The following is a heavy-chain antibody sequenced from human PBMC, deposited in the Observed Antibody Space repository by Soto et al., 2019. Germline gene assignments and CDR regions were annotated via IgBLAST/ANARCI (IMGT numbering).Heavy chain of an antibody. V-gene: IGHV4-4*02. CDR1: SGSISSDNW. J-gene: IGHJ3*02. Sequence: QVQLQESGPGLVKPSGTLSLTCTVTSGSISSDNWWSWVRQSPGKGLEWIGEIYHGGSTNFNPSLMSRVTLSLYRSRNQFSLRRRFVIAAGAAVYYCPRETGSIKVRGPFAIWGQGTLVTISS. CDR3: PRETGSIKVRGPFAI. CDR2: IYHGGST. D-gene: IGHD3-10*01.